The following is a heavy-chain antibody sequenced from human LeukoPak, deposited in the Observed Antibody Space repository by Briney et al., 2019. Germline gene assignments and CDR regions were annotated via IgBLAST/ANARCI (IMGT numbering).Heavy chain of an antibody. J-gene: IGHJ4*02. D-gene: IGHD3-22*01. V-gene: IGHV3-30*02. CDR1: GFTFISNG. CDR3: AKDRGYYDSSFFDY. CDR2: IRYDGSNK. Sequence: GGSRRLSVPAPGFTFISNGMHWVGQAPGKGLEWVAFIRYDGSNKYYADSVKGRFTISRDNSKNTLYLQMNSLRAEDTAVYYCAKDRGYYDSSFFDYWGQGTLVTVSS.